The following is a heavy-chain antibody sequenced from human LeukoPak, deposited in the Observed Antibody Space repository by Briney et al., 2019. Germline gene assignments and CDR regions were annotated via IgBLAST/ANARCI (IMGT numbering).Heavy chain of an antibody. D-gene: IGHD3-16*01. V-gene: IGHV3-33*01. Sequence: GGSLRLSCAASGFSFSTYGMHWVRQAPGKGLEWVALIWNAGTNTYYADSVKGRFTISRDNSKNTLYLQMNSLRAEDTAVYYCAGDTPPGGDYYFDFWGQGTLVIVSS. CDR2: IWNAGTNT. J-gene: IGHJ4*02. CDR1: GFSFSTYG. CDR3: AGDTPPGGDYYFDF.